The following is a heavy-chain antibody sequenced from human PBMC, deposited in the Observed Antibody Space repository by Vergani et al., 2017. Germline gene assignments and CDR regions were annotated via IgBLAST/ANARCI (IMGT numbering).Heavy chain of an antibody. CDR1: GYTFTGYY. CDR3: ATATYYYDSSGYLA. J-gene: IGHJ5*02. Sequence: QVQLVQSGAEVKKPGASVKVSCKASGYTFTGYYMHWVRQAPGHGLEWMGWINPNSGGTNYAQKFQGRVTMTEDTSTDTAYMELSSLRSEDTAVYYCATATYYYDSSGYLAWGQGTLVTVSS. V-gene: IGHV1-2*02. D-gene: IGHD3-22*01. CDR2: INPNSGGT.